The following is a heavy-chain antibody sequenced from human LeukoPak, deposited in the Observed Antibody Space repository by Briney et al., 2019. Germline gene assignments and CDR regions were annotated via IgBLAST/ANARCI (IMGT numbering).Heavy chain of an antibody. D-gene: IGHD2-21*02. J-gene: IGHJ4*02. Sequence: GGSLRLSCTASGFTFSTYAMGWARQAPGKGLEWVAVIWYDGSYKYYADSVKGRFTISRDNSKNTLYLQMNSLRAEDTAVYYCARDRYYCDGDCYSGLFDHWGQGTLVTVSS. CDR2: IWYDGSYK. V-gene: IGHV3-33*08. CDR3: ARDRYYCDGDCYSGLFDH. CDR1: GFTFSTYA.